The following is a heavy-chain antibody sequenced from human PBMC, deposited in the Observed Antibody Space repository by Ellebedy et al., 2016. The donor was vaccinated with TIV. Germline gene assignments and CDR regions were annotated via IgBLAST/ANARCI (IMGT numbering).Heavy chain of an antibody. J-gene: IGHJ3*02. CDR2: ISRLGSSV. Sequence: GESLKISCVSSGFTFSSYSMNLVRQSPGKGLEWVAYISRLGSSVEYVGSVRGRFTISRDNAKSSLYLKMNSRRAEDTAVYYCARVILTGPADINAFDIWGQGTTVTVSS. CDR3: ARVILTGPADINAFDI. CDR1: GFTFSSYS. V-gene: IGHV3-48*04. D-gene: IGHD3-9*01.